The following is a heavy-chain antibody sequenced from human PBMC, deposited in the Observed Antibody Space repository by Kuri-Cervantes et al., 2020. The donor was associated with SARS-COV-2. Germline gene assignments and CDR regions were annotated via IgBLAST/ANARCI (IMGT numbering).Heavy chain of an antibody. CDR3: AGSSGWYTYYYYGMDV. D-gene: IGHD6-19*01. CDR1: GDSISSTY. V-gene: IGHV4-59*01. Sequence: SQTLSLTCDVSGDSISSTYWSWIRQPPGRGLEWIGFVHYSGTTSYSPSLKSRVTMSVDTSKNHFSLKLSSVTAADTAVYYCAGSSGWYTYYYYGMDVWGQGTTVTVSS. CDR2: VHYSGTT. J-gene: IGHJ6*02.